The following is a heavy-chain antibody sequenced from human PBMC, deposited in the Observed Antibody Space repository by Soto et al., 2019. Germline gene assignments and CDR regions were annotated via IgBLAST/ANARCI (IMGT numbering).Heavy chain of an antibody. CDR3: ARDYYDSSSRTTIDY. CDR2: INHSGST. J-gene: IGHJ4*02. D-gene: IGHD3-22*01. Sequence: QVQLQQWGAGLLKPSETLSLTCAVYGGSFSGYYWSWIRQPPGKGLEWIGEINHSGSTNYNPSLKSRVTISVDTSKNQFSLKLSSVTAADTAVYYCARDYYDSSSRTTIDYWGQGTLVTVSS. V-gene: IGHV4-34*01. CDR1: GGSFSGYY.